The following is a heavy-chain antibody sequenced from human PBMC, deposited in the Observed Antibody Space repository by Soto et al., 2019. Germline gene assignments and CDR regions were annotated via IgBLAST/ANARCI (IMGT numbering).Heavy chain of an antibody. CDR3: AREGRYEWELNYFDY. V-gene: IGHV3-48*01. J-gene: IGHJ4*02. CDR2: ISSSSSTI. CDR1: GFTFSSYS. D-gene: IGHD1-26*01. Sequence: EVQLVESGGGLVQPGGSLRLSCAASGFTFSSYSMNWVRQAPGKGLEWVSYISSSSSTIYYADSVKGRFTISRDNAKNSLYLQMNSLRAEDTAVYYCAREGRYEWELNYFDYWGQGTLVTVSS.